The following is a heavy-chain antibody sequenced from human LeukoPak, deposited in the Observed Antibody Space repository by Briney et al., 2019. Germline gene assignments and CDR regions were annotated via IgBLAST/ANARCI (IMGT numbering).Heavy chain of an antibody. J-gene: IGHJ3*02. CDR3: ATVSGDFDWLFGRDDAFDI. Sequence: ASVKVSCKVSGYTLTELSMHWVRQAPGKGLEWMGGFDPEDGETIYAQKFQGRVTMTEDTSTDTAHMELSSLRYEDTAVYYCATVSGDFDWLFGRDDAFDIWGQGTMVTVSS. V-gene: IGHV1-24*01. CDR1: GYTLTELS. CDR2: FDPEDGET. D-gene: IGHD3-9*01.